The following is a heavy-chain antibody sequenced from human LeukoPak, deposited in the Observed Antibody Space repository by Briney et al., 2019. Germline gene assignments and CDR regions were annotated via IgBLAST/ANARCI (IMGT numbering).Heavy chain of an antibody. J-gene: IGHJ6*03. Sequence: SETLSLTCTVSGGSISSSSYYWGWIRQPPGKGLEWIGYIYSSGSTNYNPSLKSRVTMSVDTSKNQFSLKVSSVTAADTAVYYCARVFDSGSQAYFYYMDVWGKGTTVTISS. CDR2: IYSSGST. CDR3: ARVFDSGSQAYFYYMDV. CDR1: GGSISSSSYY. D-gene: IGHD3-10*01. V-gene: IGHV4-61*05.